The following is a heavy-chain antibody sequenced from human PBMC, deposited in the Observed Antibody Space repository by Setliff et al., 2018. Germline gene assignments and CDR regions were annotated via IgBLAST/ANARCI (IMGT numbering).Heavy chain of an antibody. Sequence: PGGSLRLSCAASGFTFSNAWMSWVRQAPGKGLEWVGRIKSKTDGGTTDYAAPVKGRFTVSRDNAKNSLYLQMTSLRAEDTAIYYCARTTGYRLEGDFDYWGQGTLVTVSS. J-gene: IGHJ4*02. V-gene: IGHV3-15*01. D-gene: IGHD1-1*01. CDR3: ARTTGYRLEGDFDY. CDR2: IKSKTDGGTT. CDR1: GFTFSNAW.